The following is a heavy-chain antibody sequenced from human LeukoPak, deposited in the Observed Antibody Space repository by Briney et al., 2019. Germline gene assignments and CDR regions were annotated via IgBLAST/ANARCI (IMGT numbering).Heavy chain of an antibody. CDR1: GGTFSSYA. J-gene: IGHJ6*04. V-gene: IGHV1-69*13. D-gene: IGHD2-15*01. Sequence: ASVKVSCKASGGTFSSYAISWVRQAPRQGLEWMGGIIPIIGTANYAQKFQGRVTITADESTSTAYMELSSLRSEDTAVYYCARGLGYCNGPSGRCLVYYYGMDVWGKGTTVTVSS. CDR3: ARGLGYCNGPSGRCLVYYYGMDV. CDR2: IIPIIGTA.